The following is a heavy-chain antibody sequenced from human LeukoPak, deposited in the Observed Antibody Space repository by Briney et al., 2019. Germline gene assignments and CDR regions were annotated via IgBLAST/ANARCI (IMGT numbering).Heavy chain of an antibody. V-gene: IGHV3-23*01. CDR3: TRGDGASQRVFFH. D-gene: IGHD5-24*01. CDR2: ISASGLST. J-gene: IGHJ4*02. Sequence: PGGSLSLSCAGSGFSFNSYDVNWVRQTPGRGLEWVAGISASGLSTYYADSLKGRVAISRDNSKNTMFLQVNSLTSEDTAVYYCTRGDGASQRVFFHWGQGTLVTVSS. CDR1: GFSFNSYD.